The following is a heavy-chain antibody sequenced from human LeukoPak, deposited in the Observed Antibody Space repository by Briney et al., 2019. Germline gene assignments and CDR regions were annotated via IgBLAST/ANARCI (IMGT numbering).Heavy chain of an antibody. Sequence: SETLSLTRAVSGGSISSSNWWSWVRQPPGKGLEWIGEIYHSGSTNYNPSLKSRVTISVDKSKNQSSLKLSSVTAADTAVYYCARDEGILWFGESHNWFDPWGQGTLVTVSS. D-gene: IGHD3-10*01. V-gene: IGHV4-4*02. CDR2: IYHSGST. J-gene: IGHJ5*02. CDR1: GGSISSSNW. CDR3: ARDEGILWFGESHNWFDP.